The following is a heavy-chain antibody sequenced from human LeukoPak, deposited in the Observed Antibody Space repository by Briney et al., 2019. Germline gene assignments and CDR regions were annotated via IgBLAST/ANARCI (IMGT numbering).Heavy chain of an antibody. V-gene: IGHV4-59*01. CDR3: ARVNRAVAAALDY. Sequence: SETLSLTCSVSGGSIYTYYWSWIRQSPGKGLEWIGYIYHSGSTNYNPSLKSRVTISVDTSKNQFSLKLSSVTAAVTAVYYCARVNRAVAAALDYWGQGTLVTVSS. CDR2: IYHSGST. D-gene: IGHD6-13*01. CDR1: GGSIYTYY. J-gene: IGHJ4*02.